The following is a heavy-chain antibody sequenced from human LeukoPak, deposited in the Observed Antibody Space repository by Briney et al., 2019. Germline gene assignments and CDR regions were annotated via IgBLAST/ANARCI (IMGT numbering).Heavy chain of an antibody. Sequence: SETLSLTCTVSGGSISSYYWSWIRQPPGKGLEWIGYIYYSGSTNYNPSLKSRVTISVDTSKNQFSLKLSSVTAADTAVYYCARDRAPYDFYYMDLWGKGTTVPVSS. CDR1: GGSISSYY. D-gene: IGHD3-3*01. J-gene: IGHJ6*03. CDR2: IYYSGST. V-gene: IGHV4-59*01. CDR3: ARDRAPYDFYYMDL.